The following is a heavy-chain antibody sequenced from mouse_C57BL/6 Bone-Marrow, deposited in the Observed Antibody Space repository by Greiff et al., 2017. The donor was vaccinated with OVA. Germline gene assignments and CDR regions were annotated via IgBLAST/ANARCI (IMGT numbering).Heavy chain of an antibody. CDR3: ARGWLLNAMDY. D-gene: IGHD2-3*01. Sequence: EVKLMESGGGLVKPGGSLKLSCAASGFTFSSYAMSWVRQTPEKRLEWVATISDGGSYTYYPDNVKGRFTISRDNAKNNLYLQMGHLKSEDTAMYYCARGWLLNAMDYWGQGTSVTGSS. V-gene: IGHV5-4*03. CDR2: ISDGGSYT. CDR1: GFTFSSYA. J-gene: IGHJ4*01.